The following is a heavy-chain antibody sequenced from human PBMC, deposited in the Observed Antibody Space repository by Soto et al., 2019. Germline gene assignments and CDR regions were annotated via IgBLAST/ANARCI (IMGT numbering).Heavy chain of an antibody. V-gene: IGHV1-69*06. D-gene: IGHD2-2*01. J-gene: IGHJ6*02. CDR2: IIPIFGTA. Sequence: QVQLVQSGAEVKKPGSSVKVSCKASGGTFSSYAISWVRQAPGQGLEWMGGIIPIFGTANYAQKFQGRVTITADKSTSTAYMELSSLRSEDTAVYYCARDCSSTSCFPLNYYYGMDVWGQGTTVTVSS. CDR1: GGTFSSYA. CDR3: ARDCSSTSCFPLNYYYGMDV.